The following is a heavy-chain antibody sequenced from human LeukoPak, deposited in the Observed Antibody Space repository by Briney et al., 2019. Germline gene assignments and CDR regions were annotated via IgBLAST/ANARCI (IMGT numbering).Heavy chain of an antibody. V-gene: IGHV1-2*06. CDR1: GYTFTGYY. Sequence: ASVKVSCKASGYTFTGYYMHWVRQAPGQGLEWMGRFNPNSGGTNYAQKFQGRVTMTRDTSISTAYMELSRLRSDDTAVYYCARSPLITIFGVVKDLDHWGQGTLVTVSS. CDR2: FNPNSGGT. CDR3: ARSPLITIFGVVKDLDH. J-gene: IGHJ4*02. D-gene: IGHD3-3*01.